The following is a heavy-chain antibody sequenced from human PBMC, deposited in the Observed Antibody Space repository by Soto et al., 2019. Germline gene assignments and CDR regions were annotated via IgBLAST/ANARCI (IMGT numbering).Heavy chain of an antibody. Sequence: EVQLVESGGGLVQPGRSLRLSCAASGFTFDDYAMHWVRQAPGKGLEWVSGISWNSGSIGYADSVKGRFTISRDNAKNSLYLQMNSLRAEDTALYYCAKDIGEDWNCFDYWGQGTLVTVSS. CDR3: AKDIGEDWNCFDY. V-gene: IGHV3-9*01. CDR2: ISWNSGSI. D-gene: IGHD3-10*01. CDR1: GFTFDDYA. J-gene: IGHJ4*02.